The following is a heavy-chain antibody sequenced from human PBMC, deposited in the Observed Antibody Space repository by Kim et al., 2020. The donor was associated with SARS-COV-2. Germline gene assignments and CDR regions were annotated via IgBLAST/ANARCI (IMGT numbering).Heavy chain of an antibody. CDR3: ARGVLLAGQPFDY. V-gene: IGHV5-51*01. D-gene: IGHD6-19*01. Sequence: YSPACQGQVTISADKSISTSYLQWSSLKASDTAMYYCARGVLLAGQPFDYWGQGTLVTVSS. J-gene: IGHJ4*02.